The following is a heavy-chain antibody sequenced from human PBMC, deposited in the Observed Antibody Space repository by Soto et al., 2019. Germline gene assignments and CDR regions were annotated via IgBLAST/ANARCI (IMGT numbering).Heavy chain of an antibody. J-gene: IGHJ1*01. CDR2: ISSIGVAT. D-gene: IGHD3-16*01. V-gene: IGHV3-48*03. Sequence: GGSLRLSCAASGFTFSIHEMNWVRQAPGKGLEWVSYISSIGVATYYADSVKGRFTISRDNAKNSLYLQIYSLRAEDTAVYYLARWRYLDYGGQCTRVTVFS. CDR3: ARWRYLDY. CDR1: GFTFSIHE.